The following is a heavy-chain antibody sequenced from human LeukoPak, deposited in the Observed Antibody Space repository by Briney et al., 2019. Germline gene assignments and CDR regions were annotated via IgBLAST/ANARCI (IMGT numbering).Heavy chain of an antibody. V-gene: IGHV4-34*01. CDR2: INYTGST. Sequence: TSETLSLTCGVSGGSFSNFYWTWIRQPPGKGLEWIGEINYTGSTNYNPSFKSRVTISINTSKSHFSLMLSSVTAADTAVYYCARDLGWFDPWGQGTLVTVPS. CDR1: GGSFSNFY. J-gene: IGHJ5*02. CDR3: ARDLGWFDP.